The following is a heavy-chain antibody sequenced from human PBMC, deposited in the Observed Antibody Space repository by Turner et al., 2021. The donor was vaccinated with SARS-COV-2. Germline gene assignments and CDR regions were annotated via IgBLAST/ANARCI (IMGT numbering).Heavy chain of an antibody. CDR3: AKDPVEMATVSGGMDV. CDR2: IVANGDTT. Sequence: EVQLLESGGGLVQPGGALRLSCAASGFSLSSYFMRWVRQAPGKGLQWVSSIVANGDTTNYAGAVRGRFTISRDNSKNTLYLQMNSLRAEDTAVYYCAKDPVEMATVSGGMDVWGQGTTVTVSS. J-gene: IGHJ6*02. D-gene: IGHD4-4*01. CDR1: GFSLSSYF. V-gene: IGHV3-23*01.